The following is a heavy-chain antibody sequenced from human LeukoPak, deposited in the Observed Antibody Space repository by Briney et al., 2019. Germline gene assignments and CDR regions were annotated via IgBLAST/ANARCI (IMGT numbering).Heavy chain of an antibody. CDR1: GFTFSSYA. V-gene: IGHV3-30-3*01. CDR3: ARGTDLVGATTDLDY. Sequence: GGSLRLSCAASGFTFSSYAMHWVRQATGKGLEWVAVISYDGSNKYYADSVKGRFTISRDNSKNTLYLQMNSLRAEDTAVYYCARGTDLVGATTDLDYWGQGTLVTVSS. D-gene: IGHD1-26*01. J-gene: IGHJ4*02. CDR2: ISYDGSNK.